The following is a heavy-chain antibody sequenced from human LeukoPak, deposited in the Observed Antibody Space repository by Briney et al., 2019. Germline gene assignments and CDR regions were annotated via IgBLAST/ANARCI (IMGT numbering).Heavy chain of an antibody. CDR2: IYSGGST. CDR3: ARVYSSSWYVYFDY. CDR1: EFTVSDNY. D-gene: IGHD6-13*01. J-gene: IGHJ4*02. V-gene: IGHV3-66*02. Sequence: GGSPRLSCAASEFTVSDNYMSWVRQAPGKGLEWVSVIYSGGSTYYTDSVKGRFTISRDNSKNTLYLQMNSLRAEDTAVYYCARVYSSSWYVYFDYWGQGTPVTVSS.